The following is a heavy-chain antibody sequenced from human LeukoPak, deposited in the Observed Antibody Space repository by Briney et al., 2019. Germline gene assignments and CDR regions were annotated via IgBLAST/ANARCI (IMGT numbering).Heavy chain of an antibody. J-gene: IGHJ3*02. CDR2: VFYSGST. V-gene: IGHV4-39*01. Sequence: SETLSLTCTVSGGSVSSSSYHWGWIRQPPGKGLEWIGSVFYSGSTYYNPSLKSRVTMSVDTSKNQFSLKLSSVIAADTAVYFCARGPYSYDSSGAFDIWGQGTMVTVSS. CDR1: GGSVSSSSYH. CDR3: ARGPYSYDSSGAFDI. D-gene: IGHD3-22*01.